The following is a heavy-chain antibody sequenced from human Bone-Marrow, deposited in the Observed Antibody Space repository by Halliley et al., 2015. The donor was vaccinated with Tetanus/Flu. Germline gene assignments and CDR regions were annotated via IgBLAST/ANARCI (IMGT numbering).Heavy chain of an antibody. D-gene: IGHD4-4*01. J-gene: IGHJ5*02. CDR2: ISTDGGNP. V-gene: IGHV3-48*03. Sequence: SLRLSCAVSGFTFSDYEMNWVRQVPGRGLEWLSYISTDGGNPIYADSVRGRFTMSRDNAQNSLFLQMDSLRADDTGVYYCARDTPGHRNSWGDLWGQGILVTVSS. CDR1: GFTFSDYE. CDR3: ARDTPGHRNSWGDL.